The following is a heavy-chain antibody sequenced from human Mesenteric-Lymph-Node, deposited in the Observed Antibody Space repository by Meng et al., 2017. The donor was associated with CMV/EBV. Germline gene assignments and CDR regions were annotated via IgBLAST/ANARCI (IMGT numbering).Heavy chain of an antibody. CDR1: GFTFSSYW. D-gene: IGHD2-2*01. V-gene: IGHV3-20*01. Sequence: GESLKISCAASGFTFSSYWMTWVRQVPGKGLEWVSGINWNGATTDYADSVKGRSTISRDNAKTSLYLEMNGLRAVDTALYHCARVSSTNQMGAFDIWGQGTMVTVSS. J-gene: IGHJ3*02. CDR3: ARVSSTNQMGAFDI. CDR2: INWNGATT.